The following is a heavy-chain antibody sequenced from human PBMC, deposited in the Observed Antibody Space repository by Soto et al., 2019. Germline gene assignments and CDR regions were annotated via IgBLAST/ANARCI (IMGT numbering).Heavy chain of an antibody. CDR2: IYHSGST. CDR3: ARSIPYYYDSSGYRAWYFDR. J-gene: IGHJ2*01. V-gene: IGHV4-4*02. D-gene: IGHD3-22*01. CDR1: GGSISSSNW. Sequence: QVQLQESGPGLVKPSGTLSLTCAVSGGSISSSNWWSWVRQPPGKGLEWIGEIYHSGSTNYNPSLKSRVNISVDKSKNQFSLTLSSVTAADTAVYYCARSIPYYYDSSGYRAWYFDRWGRGTLVTVSS.